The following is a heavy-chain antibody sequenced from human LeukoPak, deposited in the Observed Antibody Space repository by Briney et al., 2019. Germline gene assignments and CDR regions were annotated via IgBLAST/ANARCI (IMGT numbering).Heavy chain of an antibody. J-gene: IGHJ4*02. CDR2: ISNDGSNK. CDR3: AKGESYFDY. Sequence: GGSLRLSCAASGFTFSTYAMHWVRQAPGKGLEWVAVISNDGSNKYYADSVKGRFTISRDNSKNTLYLQMNSLRAEDTAVYYCAKGESYFDYWGQGTLVSVSS. V-gene: IGHV3-30-3*02. CDR1: GFTFSTYA.